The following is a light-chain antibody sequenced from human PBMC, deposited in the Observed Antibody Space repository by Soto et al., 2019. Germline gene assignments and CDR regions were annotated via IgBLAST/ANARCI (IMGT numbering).Light chain of an antibody. CDR3: ISYTTTNTWV. CDR2: EVS. V-gene: IGLV2-14*01. Sequence: QSALTQPASVSASPGQSITISCTGSSSDVGGFNYVSWYQHHPGKAPKVMIHEVSNRPSGISTRFSGSKSGNTASLTIYGLQAEDEADYYCISYTTTNTWVFGGGTKLTVL. CDR1: SSDVGGFNY. J-gene: IGLJ3*02.